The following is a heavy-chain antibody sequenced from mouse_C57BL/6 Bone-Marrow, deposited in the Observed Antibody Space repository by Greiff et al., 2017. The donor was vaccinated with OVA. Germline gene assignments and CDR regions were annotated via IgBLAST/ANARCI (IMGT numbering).Heavy chain of an antibody. CDR1: GYTFTSYW. Sequence: QVQLQQPGAELVRPGTSVKLSCKASGYTFTSYWMHWVKQRPGQGLEWIGVIDPSDGFTTYNQKFKGKATLTVDTSSSTAYMQLSSLTSEDSAVYYCARKGYSRIYWDFDVWGTGTTVTVSS. CDR3: ARKGYSRIYWDFDV. CDR2: IDPSDGFT. V-gene: IGHV1-59*01. J-gene: IGHJ1*03. D-gene: IGHD1-1*01.